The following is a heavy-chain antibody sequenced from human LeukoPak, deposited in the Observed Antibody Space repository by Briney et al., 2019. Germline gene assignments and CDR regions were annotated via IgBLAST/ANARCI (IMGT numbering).Heavy chain of an antibody. CDR1: GFNFSSYA. V-gene: IGHV3-23*01. CDR2: ISGSGGRT. J-gene: IGHJ3*01. D-gene: IGHD3-10*01. CDR3: AKRVPSRGSDV. Sequence: QAGGSLRLSCAASGFNFSSYAMSWVRQAPGKGLEWVSGISGSGGRTNYADSVKGRFPISRDNSKNTLYLQMNSLRAEDTAVYYCAKRVPSRGSDVWGQGTMVTVSS.